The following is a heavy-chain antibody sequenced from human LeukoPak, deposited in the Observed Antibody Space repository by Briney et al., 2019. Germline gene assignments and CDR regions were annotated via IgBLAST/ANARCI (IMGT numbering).Heavy chain of an antibody. V-gene: IGHV3-23*01. J-gene: IGHJ4*02. Sequence: LAGGSLRLFCGATGLIFRTYVMIWVRQARGEGVGLVSSISPSGGTTFVADAVTGPFTISRDNSISTIYLHISRPRAEDTGVYFCSNGQFYFDFWGQGTLVTVSS. CDR3: SNGQFYFDF. CDR2: ISPSGGTT. CDR1: GLIFRTYV. D-gene: IGHD5-24*01.